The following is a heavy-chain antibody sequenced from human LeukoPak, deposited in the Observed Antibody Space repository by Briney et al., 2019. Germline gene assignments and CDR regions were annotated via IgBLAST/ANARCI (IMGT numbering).Heavy chain of an antibody. CDR1: GFTFRSYW. J-gene: IGHJ6*02. D-gene: IGHD3-10*01. Sequence: QPGGSLRLSCAASGFTFRSYWMSWVRQAPGKGLEWVATINQDVSQIKYVDSVKGRFTISRDNSKNTLYLQMNSLRAEDTAVYYCAKGGIALITMVRGVTHSVTYGMDVWGQGTTVTVSS. V-gene: IGHV3-7*03. CDR3: AKGGIALITMVRGVTHSVTYGMDV. CDR2: INQDVSQI.